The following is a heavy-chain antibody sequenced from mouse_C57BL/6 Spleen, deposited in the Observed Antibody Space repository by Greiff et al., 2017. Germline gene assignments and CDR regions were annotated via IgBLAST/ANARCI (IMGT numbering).Heavy chain of an antibody. J-gene: IGHJ2*01. D-gene: IGHD1-1*01. CDR2: IHPNSGST. Sequence: QVQLQQPGAELVKPGASVKLSCKASGYTFTSYWMHWVKQRPGQGLEWIGMIHPNSGSTNYNEKFKSKATLTVDKSSSTAYMQLSSLTSEDSAVYDCASPLYYGSSLDYWGQGTTLTVSS. V-gene: IGHV1-64*01. CDR1: GYTFTSYW. CDR3: ASPLYYGSSLDY.